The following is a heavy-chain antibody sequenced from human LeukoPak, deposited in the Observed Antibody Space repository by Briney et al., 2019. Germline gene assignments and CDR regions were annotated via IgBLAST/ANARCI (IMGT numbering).Heavy chain of an antibody. CDR1: GLPFSTYW. D-gene: IGHD1-1*01. V-gene: IGHV3-7*01. CDR3: ARQETSIYNGAFDI. J-gene: IGHJ3*02. CDR2: IKKDGSEK. Sequence: GGSLRLSCAASGLPFSTYWMSWVRQAPGKGLEWVANIKKDGSEKYYVDSVKGRFTISRDNAKNSLHLQMNSLRADDTAVYHCARQETSIYNGAFDIWGQGTMVTVSS.